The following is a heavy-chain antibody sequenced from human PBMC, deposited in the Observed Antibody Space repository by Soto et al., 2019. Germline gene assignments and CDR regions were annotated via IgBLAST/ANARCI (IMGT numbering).Heavy chain of an antibody. Sequence: ASVKVSCKASGYTFTGYYMHWVRQAPGQGLEWMGWINPNSGGANYAQKFQGRVTMTRDTSISTAYMELSRLRSDDTAVYYCARDYPLITSFDPWGQGTLVTVSS. CDR3: ARDYPLITSFDP. J-gene: IGHJ5*02. V-gene: IGHV1-2*02. CDR1: GYTFTGYY. D-gene: IGHD2-8*01. CDR2: INPNSGGA.